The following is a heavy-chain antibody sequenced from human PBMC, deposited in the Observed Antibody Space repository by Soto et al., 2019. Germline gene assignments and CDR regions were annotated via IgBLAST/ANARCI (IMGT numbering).Heavy chain of an antibody. Sequence: SETLSLTCAVYGGSFSGYYWSWIRQPPGKGLEWIGEINHSGSTNYNPSLKSRVTISVDTSKNQFSLKLSSVTAADTAVYYCARTTVYYYYYMDVSGKDTTVTVSS. V-gene: IGHV4-34*01. CDR1: GGSFSGYY. D-gene: IGHD4-4*01. J-gene: IGHJ6*03. CDR2: INHSGST. CDR3: ARTTVYYYYYMDV.